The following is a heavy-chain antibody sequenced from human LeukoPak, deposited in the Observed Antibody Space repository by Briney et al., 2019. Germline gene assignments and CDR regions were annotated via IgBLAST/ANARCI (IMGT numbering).Heavy chain of an antibody. J-gene: IGHJ4*02. D-gene: IGHD6-6*01. CDR3: AKDLASIAARSAQPK. Sequence: GGSLRLSCAASGFTFSSYGMHWVRQAPGKGLEWVAFIRYDGSNKYYADSVKGRFTISRDNSKNTLYLQMNSLRAEDTAVYYCAKDLASIAARSAQPKWGXGTLVTVSS. CDR1: GFTFSSYG. CDR2: IRYDGSNK. V-gene: IGHV3-30*02.